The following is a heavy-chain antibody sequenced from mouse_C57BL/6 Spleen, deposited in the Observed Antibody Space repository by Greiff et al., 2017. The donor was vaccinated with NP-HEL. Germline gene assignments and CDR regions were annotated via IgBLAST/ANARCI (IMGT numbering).Heavy chain of an antibody. D-gene: IGHD2-4*01. CDR3: ARGEDYDYVDWFAY. Sequence: VQLQQPGAELVRPGSSVKLSCKASGYTFTSYWMDWVKQRPGQGLEWIGNIYPSDSETHYNQKFKDKATLTVDKSSSTAYMQLSSLTSEDSAVYYCARGEDYDYVDWFAYWGQGTLVTVSA. J-gene: IGHJ3*01. V-gene: IGHV1-61*01. CDR1: GYTFTSYW. CDR2: IYPSDSET.